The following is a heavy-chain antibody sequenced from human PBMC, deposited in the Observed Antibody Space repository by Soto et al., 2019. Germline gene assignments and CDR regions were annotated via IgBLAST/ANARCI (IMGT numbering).Heavy chain of an antibody. CDR1: GFTFSSFW. J-gene: IGHJ4*02. Sequence: EVQLVESGGGLVQPGESLRLSCAASGFTFSSFWLSWVRQAPGKGLEWVANIKHDGSEKYYVDSVKGRFTISRDNAKNSLYLHLNSLSAEDTAVYYGARGGYCLSATGSKPDFWGQGTLVTVSS. D-gene: IGHD2-2*01. CDR2: IKHDGSEK. CDR3: ARGGYCLSATGSKPDF. V-gene: IGHV3-7*01.